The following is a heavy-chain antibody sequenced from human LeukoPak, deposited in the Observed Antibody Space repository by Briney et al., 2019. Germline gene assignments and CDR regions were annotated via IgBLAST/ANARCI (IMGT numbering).Heavy chain of an antibody. CDR2: ISYDGSNK. D-gene: IGHD3-16*02. Sequence: GGSLRLSCAASGFTFSSYGMHWVRQAPGKGLEWVAVISYDGSNKYYADSVKGRFTISRDNSKNTLYLQMNSLRAEDTAVYYCAKPYYDYVWGSYRYTNYFDYWGQGTLVTVSS. CDR3: AKPYYDYVWGSYRYTNYFDY. V-gene: IGHV3-30*18. J-gene: IGHJ4*02. CDR1: GFTFSSYG.